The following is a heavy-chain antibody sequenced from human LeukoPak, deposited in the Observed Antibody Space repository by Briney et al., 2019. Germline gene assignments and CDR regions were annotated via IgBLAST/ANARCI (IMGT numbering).Heavy chain of an antibody. V-gene: IGHV1-69*01. CDR2: IIPIFTTP. D-gene: IGHD6-19*01. J-gene: IGHJ4*02. CDR3: ARDGSYSSGWYPFDY. Sequence: SVKVSCKTSGGTFSSYAVSWVRQAPGQGLEWMGGIIPIFTTPNYAQKFQGRLTITADESTTTAYMELSSLRSEDTAVYYCARDGSYSSGWYPFDYWGQGTLVTVSS. CDR1: GGTFSSYA.